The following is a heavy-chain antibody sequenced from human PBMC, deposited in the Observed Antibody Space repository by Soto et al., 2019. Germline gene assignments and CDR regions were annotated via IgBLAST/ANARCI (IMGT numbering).Heavy chain of an antibody. Sequence: QVQLVESGGGVVQPGRSLRLSCAASGFTFSDYAMYWVRQAPGKGLEWVALISYDGNNEYYADSVKGRFTISRDNSKNTLFLQMDSLRPEDTAVYFCARDQLQWLLFENLHYWGQGTLVTVSS. V-gene: IGHV3-30*04. D-gene: IGHD3-3*01. J-gene: IGHJ1*01. CDR2: ISYDGNNE. CDR3: ARDQLQWLLFENLHY. CDR1: GFTFSDYA.